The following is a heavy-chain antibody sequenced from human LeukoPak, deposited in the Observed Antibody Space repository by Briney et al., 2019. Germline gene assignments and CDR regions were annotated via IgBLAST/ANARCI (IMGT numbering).Heavy chain of an antibody. D-gene: IGHD1-26*01. Sequence: SETLSLTCTVSGGSISSYYWSWIRQPPGKGLEWIGYIYYSGGTNYNPSLKSRVTISVDTSKNQFSLKLSSVTAADTAVYYCVGTWVGAQYYFDYWGQGTLVTVSS. CDR1: GGSISSYY. V-gene: IGHV4-59*01. J-gene: IGHJ4*02. CDR2: IYYSGGT. CDR3: VGTWVGAQYYFDY.